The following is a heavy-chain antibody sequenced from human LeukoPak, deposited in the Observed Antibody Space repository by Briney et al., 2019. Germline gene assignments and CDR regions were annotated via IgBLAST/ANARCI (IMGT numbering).Heavy chain of an antibody. Sequence: GGSLRLSCAASGFTVSSNYMNWARQAPGKGLEWVASINHNGNVNYYVDSVRGRFTISRDNAKNSLYLQMSNLRAEDTAVYFCARGGGLDVWGQGATVTVSS. V-gene: IGHV3-7*03. D-gene: IGHD3-16*01. CDR1: GFTVSSNY. CDR3: ARGGGLDV. CDR2: INHNGNVN. J-gene: IGHJ6*02.